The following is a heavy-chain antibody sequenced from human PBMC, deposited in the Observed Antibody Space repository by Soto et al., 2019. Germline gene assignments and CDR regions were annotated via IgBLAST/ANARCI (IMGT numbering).Heavy chain of an antibody. CDR2: IYYSGST. CDR3: AREADIAAAHWFDP. V-gene: IGHV4-31*03. D-gene: IGHD6-13*01. Sequence: QVQLQESGPGLVKPSQTLSPTCTVSGGSISSGGYYWSWIRQHPGKGLEWIGYIYYSGSTYYNPSLKSRVTISVDTSKNQFSLKLSSVTAADTAVYYCAREADIAAAHWFDPWGQGTLVTVSS. J-gene: IGHJ5*02. CDR1: GGSISSGGYY.